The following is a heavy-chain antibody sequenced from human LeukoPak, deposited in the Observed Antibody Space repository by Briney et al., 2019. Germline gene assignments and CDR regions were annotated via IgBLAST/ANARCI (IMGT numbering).Heavy chain of an antibody. CDR1: GFSFSSYA. CDR2: LSGRGDST. J-gene: IGHJ4*02. CDR3: ANLYH. Sequence: GGSLRLSCATSGFSFSSYAMSWVRQAPGKGLEWVSALSGRGDSTYYADSVKGRFTISRDNSKKTLYLQMNSLRAEDTAVYYCANLYHWGQGTLVTVSS. D-gene: IGHD3-16*01. V-gene: IGHV3-23*01.